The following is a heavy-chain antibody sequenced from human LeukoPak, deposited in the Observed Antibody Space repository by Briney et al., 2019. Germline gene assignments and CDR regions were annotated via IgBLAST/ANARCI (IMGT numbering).Heavy chain of an antibody. CDR1: GGSFSGYY. D-gene: IGHD4-4*01. J-gene: IGHJ5*02. V-gene: IGHV4-34*01. CDR3: AGGPYYSNYAWFDP. Sequence: SETLSPTCAVYGGSFSGYYWSWIRQPPGKGPEWIGEINHSGSTNYNPSLKSRVTISVDTSKNQFSLKLSSVTAADTAVYYCAGGPYYSNYAWFDPWGQGTLVTVSS. CDR2: INHSGST.